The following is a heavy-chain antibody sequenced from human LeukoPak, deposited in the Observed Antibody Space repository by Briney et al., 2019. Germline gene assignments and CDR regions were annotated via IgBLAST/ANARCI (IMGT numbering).Heavy chain of an antibody. V-gene: IGHV4-34*01. J-gene: IGHJ3*02. CDR2: INHSGST. CDR1: GGSFSGYY. CDR3: ARLGGMYYYDCSGSDAFDI. D-gene: IGHD3-22*01. Sequence: SETLSLTCAVYGGSFSGYYWSWIRQPPAKGLEWIGEINHSGSTNYNPSLKSRVTISVDTSKNQFSLKLSSVTAADTAVYYCARLGGMYYYDCSGSDAFDIWGQETMVTVSS.